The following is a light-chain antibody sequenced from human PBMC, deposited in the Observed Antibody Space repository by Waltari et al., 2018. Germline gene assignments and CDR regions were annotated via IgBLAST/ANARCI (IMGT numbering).Light chain of an antibody. V-gene: IGKV3D-15*01. CDR2: AAS. CDR3: QQYNSWPRT. Sequence: DIVMTQSPVTLSVSPGERATLSCRASQSVSNNLAWYQQKPGQAPRLLFYAASTRATGIPPRFSGSGSGTEFTLTISSLQSEDVAVYSCQQYNSWPRTFGQGTHLEMK. J-gene: IGKJ2*01. CDR1: QSVSNN.